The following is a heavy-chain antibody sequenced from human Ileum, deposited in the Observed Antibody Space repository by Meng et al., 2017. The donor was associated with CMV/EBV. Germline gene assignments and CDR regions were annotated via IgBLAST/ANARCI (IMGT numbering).Heavy chain of an antibody. Sequence: CAVYGGSLSGDYWSWSRQAPGKGLEWIGERNDGGRINYNPSLKSRVSISIDTSRNQFSLKLSSVTAADTAMYFCVRSGRYFDWLSRRGQVTLVTVSS. J-gene: IGHJ4*02. D-gene: IGHD3-9*01. CDR1: GGSLSGDY. V-gene: IGHV4-34*01. CDR3: VRSGRYFDWLSR. CDR2: RNDGGRI.